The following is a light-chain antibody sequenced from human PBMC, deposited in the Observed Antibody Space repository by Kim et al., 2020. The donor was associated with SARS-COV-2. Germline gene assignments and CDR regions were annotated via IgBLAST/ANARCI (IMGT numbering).Light chain of an antibody. CDR3: SSYTSSSTRV. V-gene: IGLV2-14*03. J-gene: IGLJ3*02. CDR2: DVR. CDR1: SSDVGGYNY. Sequence: GQSITISCTGTSSDVGGYNYVSWYQQHPGEAPKLMIYDVRNRPSGVSNRFSGSKSGNTASLTISGLQAEDEADYYCSSYTSSSTRVFGGGTQLTVL.